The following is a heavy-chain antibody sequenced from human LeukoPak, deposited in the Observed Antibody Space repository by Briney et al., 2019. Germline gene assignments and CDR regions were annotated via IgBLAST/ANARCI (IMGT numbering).Heavy chain of an antibody. CDR2: IYYSGST. Sequence: SETLSLTCTVSGGSISSYYWSWIRQPPRKGLEWIGYIYYSGSTNYNPSLKSRVTISVDTSKNQFSLKLSSVTAADTAVYYCARAGSVGSSSGPNYYYYMDVWGKGTTVTVSS. J-gene: IGHJ6*03. V-gene: IGHV4-59*01. CDR3: ARAGSVGSSSGPNYYYYMDV. D-gene: IGHD6-6*01. CDR1: GGSISSYY.